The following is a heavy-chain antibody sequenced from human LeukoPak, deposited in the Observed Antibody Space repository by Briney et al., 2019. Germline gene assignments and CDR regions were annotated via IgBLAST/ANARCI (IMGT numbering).Heavy chain of an antibody. V-gene: IGHV3-11*04. J-gene: IGHJ6*03. CDR2: IGSTI. Sequence: GSLRLSCVASGFSFSDYYMSWIRQAPGKGLEWVSYIGSTIYYADSVKGRFTISRDNAKNSLYLQMNSLRAEDTAVYYCARDRGIVGTTGYYYMDVWGKGTTVTVSS. CDR1: GFSFSDYY. CDR3: ARDRGIVGTTGYYYMDV. D-gene: IGHD1-26*01.